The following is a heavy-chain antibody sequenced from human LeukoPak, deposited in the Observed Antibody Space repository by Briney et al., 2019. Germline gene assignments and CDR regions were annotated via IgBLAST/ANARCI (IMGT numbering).Heavy chain of an antibody. Sequence: ASVKVSCKVSGDSLNELSIHWVRQAPGKGLEWMGGFEPGEGETLHAEKFEGRVNMTEDTSTGTAYLELSSRRSEDMGVYYCATESGASVMGGLDIWGQGILVTVSS. CDR2: FEPGEGET. CDR3: ATESGASVMGGLDI. D-gene: IGHD2-8*01. V-gene: IGHV1-24*01. J-gene: IGHJ5*02. CDR1: GDSLNELS.